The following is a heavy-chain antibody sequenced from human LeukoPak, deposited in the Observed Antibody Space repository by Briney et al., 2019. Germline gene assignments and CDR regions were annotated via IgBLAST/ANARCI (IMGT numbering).Heavy chain of an antibody. J-gene: IGHJ4*02. CDR3: ARDSLYAEGY. CDR2: IYTSGST. Sequence: SQTLSLTCTVSGGSISSGSYYWSWFRRPAGKGLEWIGRIYTSGSTNYNPSLKSRVTISVDTSKNQFSLKLSSVTAADTAVYYCARDSLYAEGYWGQGTLVTVSS. CDR1: GGSISSGSYY. V-gene: IGHV4-61*02. D-gene: IGHD2-2*01.